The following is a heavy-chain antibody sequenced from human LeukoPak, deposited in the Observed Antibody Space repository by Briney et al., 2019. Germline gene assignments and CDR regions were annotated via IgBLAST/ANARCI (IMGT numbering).Heavy chain of an antibody. J-gene: IGHJ4*02. D-gene: IGHD3-22*01. CDR2: ISSSGSTI. V-gene: IGHV3-48*03. CDR3: AREASYDSSGYYYVGAYYFDY. CDR1: GFTFSSYE. Sequence: GGSLRLSCAASGFTFSSYEMNWVRQAPGKGLEWVSYISSSGSTIYYEDSVKGRFTISRDNAKNSLYLQMNSLRAEDTAVYYCAREASYDSSGYYYVGAYYFDYWGQGTLVTVSS.